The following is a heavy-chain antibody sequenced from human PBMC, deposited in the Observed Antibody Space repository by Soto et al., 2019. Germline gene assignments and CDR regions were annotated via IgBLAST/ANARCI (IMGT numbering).Heavy chain of an antibody. V-gene: IGHV3-43*01. Sequence: GGSLRLSCAASGFTFDDYTMHWVRQAPGKGLEWVSLISWDGGSTYYADSVKGRFTISRDNSKNSLYLQMNSLRTEDTALYYCAKDSPVRSYSSFDYWGQVTVVTVSS. D-gene: IGHD3-10*01. CDR1: GFTFDDYT. CDR2: ISWDGGST. CDR3: AKDSPVRSYSSFDY. J-gene: IGHJ4*02.